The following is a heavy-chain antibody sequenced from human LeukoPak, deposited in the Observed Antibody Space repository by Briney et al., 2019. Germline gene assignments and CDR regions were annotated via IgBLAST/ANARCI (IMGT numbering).Heavy chain of an antibody. V-gene: IGHV4-34*01. CDR1: GGSFSGYD. CDR3: ARGCVFDY. CDR2: INHSGST. J-gene: IGHJ4*02. Sequence: SETLSLTCAVYGGSFSGYDWSWVRQPPGKGLEWIGEINHSGSTNYNPSLKRRVTISVDTSKNQFSLKLSSVTAADTAVYYCARGCVFDYWGQGTLVTVSS.